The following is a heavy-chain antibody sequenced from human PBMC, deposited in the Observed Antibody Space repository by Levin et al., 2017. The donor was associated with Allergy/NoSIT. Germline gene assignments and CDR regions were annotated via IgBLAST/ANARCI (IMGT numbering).Heavy chain of an antibody. Sequence: PAASVKVSCKTSGYSFTRYYIQWVRQAPGQGLEWVGIINPEGGTTFYAERFQDRVTMTRDTSTATVYLGVNSLRSEDTAVYYCARPLSEDYDPAFAYWGQGTLVTVSS. V-gene: IGHV1-46*01. CDR2: INPEGGTT. CDR3: ARPLSEDYDPAFAY. J-gene: IGHJ4*02. CDR1: GYSFTRYY. D-gene: IGHD3-22*01.